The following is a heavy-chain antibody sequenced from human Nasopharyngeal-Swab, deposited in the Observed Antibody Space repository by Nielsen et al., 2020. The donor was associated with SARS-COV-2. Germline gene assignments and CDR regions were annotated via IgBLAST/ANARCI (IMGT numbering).Heavy chain of an antibody. D-gene: IGHD6-19*01. V-gene: IGHV3-23*01. J-gene: IGHJ4*02. CDR1: GFAFSSYA. CDR3: AKDGGGWYTSGWYYFDY. CDR2: FSGSSGKT. Sequence: GESLKISCAASGFAFSSYAMSWVRQTPGKGLEWVSSFSGSSGKTYYADYVKGRFTISRDTSKQTLYLQMNSLRADDTAVYYCAKDGGGWYTSGWYYFDYWGQGTLVTVSS.